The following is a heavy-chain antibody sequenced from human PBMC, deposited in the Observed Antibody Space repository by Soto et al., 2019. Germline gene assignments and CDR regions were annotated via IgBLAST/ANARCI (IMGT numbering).Heavy chain of an antibody. J-gene: IGHJ4*02. Sequence: QLQLQESGPGLVKPSETLSLTCTVSGGSISSSSYYWGWIRQPPGKGLEWIGSIYYSGSTYYNPSLKSRVTISVDTSKNQFSLKLSSVTAADTAVYYCARLAVGEAVAGDYWGQGTLVTVSS. D-gene: IGHD6-19*01. V-gene: IGHV4-39*01. CDR3: ARLAVGEAVAGDY. CDR2: IYYSGST. CDR1: GGSISSSSYY.